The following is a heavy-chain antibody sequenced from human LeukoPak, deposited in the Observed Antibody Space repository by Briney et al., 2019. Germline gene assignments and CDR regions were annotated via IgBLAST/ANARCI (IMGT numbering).Heavy chain of an antibody. CDR1: GGSFSGYY. CDR2: INHSGST. D-gene: IGHD3-16*02. J-gene: IGHJ4*02. V-gene: IGHV4-34*01. CDR3: ARGPVTFGGVIGRPFDY. Sequence: SETLSLTCAVYGGSFSGYYWSWIRQPPGKGLEWIGEINHSGSTNYNPSLKSRVTISVDTSKNQFSLKLSSVTAADTAVYYCARGPVTFGGVIGRPFDYWGQGTLVTVSS.